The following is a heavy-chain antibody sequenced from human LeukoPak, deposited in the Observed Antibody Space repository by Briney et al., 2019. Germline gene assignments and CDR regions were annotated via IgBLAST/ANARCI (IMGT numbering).Heavy chain of an antibody. V-gene: IGHV4-59*01. CDR1: GGSISSYY. D-gene: IGHD3-10*01. J-gene: IGHJ4*02. CDR2: IYYSGST. CDR3: ASGPLDYYGSGSLDY. Sequence: SETLSFTCTVSGGSISSYYWSWIRQPPGKGLEWIGYIYYSGSTNYNPSLKSRVTISVDTSKNQFSLKLSSVTAADTAVYYCASGPLDYYGSGSLDYWGQGTLVTVSS.